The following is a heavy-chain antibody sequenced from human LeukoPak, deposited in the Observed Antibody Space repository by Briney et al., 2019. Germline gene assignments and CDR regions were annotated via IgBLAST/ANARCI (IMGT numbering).Heavy chain of an antibody. J-gene: IGHJ6*02. Sequence: PSETLSLTCTVAGGSISSYYWSWLRQPPGKGLEWIGYIYYSGSTNYNPSLKSRVTISVDTSKNQFSLKLSSVTAADTAVYYCARDRGDGAVDVWGQGTTVTVSS. D-gene: IGHD5-12*01. V-gene: IGHV4-59*01. CDR2: IYYSGST. CDR3: ARDRGDGAVDV. CDR1: GGSISSYY.